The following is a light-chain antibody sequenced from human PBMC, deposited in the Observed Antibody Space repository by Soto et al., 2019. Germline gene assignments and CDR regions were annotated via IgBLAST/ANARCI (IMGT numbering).Light chain of an antibody. Sequence: DIVMTQSPDSLAVSLGERATINCKYSQSVLYSSNNKNYLAWYQQKPGQPPKLLIYWASTRESGVPDRFSGSGSGTDFTLTISSLQAEDVAVDYCQQYYSTPRTFGQGTKVEIK. V-gene: IGKV4-1*01. CDR2: WAS. CDR3: QQYYSTPRT. J-gene: IGKJ1*01. CDR1: QSVLYSSNNKNY.